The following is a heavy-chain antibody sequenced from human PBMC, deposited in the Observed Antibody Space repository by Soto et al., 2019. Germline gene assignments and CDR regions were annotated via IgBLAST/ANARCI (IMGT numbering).Heavy chain of an antibody. CDR3: ARPAGECHSPGCVN. J-gene: IGHJ4*02. CDR2: INQDGSES. Sequence: EVQLVESGGGLVQPGGSLRLSCVVSGLAFSTYCMSWVRQAPGKGLEWVANINQDGSESYYLDSVKGRFTISRDNAKNSLYLLMTGQRADDKPVYSCARPAGECHSPGCVNWGQGTLVTVSS. V-gene: IGHV3-7*01. CDR1: GLAFSTYC. D-gene: IGHD2-2*01.